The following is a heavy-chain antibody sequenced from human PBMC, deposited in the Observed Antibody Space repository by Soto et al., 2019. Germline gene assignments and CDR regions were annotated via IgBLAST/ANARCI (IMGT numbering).Heavy chain of an antibody. V-gene: IGHV3-23*01. CDR3: SGGSDNWNYRGSQDV. CDR1: RFSFTNYA. CDR2: LSVSGGSK. J-gene: IGHJ6*02. Sequence: ESGGGLVQPGGSLRLSCTASRFSFTNYAMNWVRQAPGKGLEWVSGLSVSGGSKYYADSVKGRFTISRDPSKNTLFLQMNSLRDEDTDIYYCSGGSDNWNYRGSQDVWGQGTTVTVSS. D-gene: IGHD1-7*01.